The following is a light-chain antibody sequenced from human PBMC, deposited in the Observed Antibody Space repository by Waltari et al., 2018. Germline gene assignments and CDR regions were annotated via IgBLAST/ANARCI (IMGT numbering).Light chain of an antibody. V-gene: IGKV6-21*01. CDR3: HHSYFKPFTWT. J-gene: IGKJ1*01. CDR2: YAS. CDR1: QCIGSN. Sequence: DIVLTQSPDFQSVTPKEKVTITRRASQCIGSNLHWYQQKPDQSPRLLIRYASQSFSGVPSRFSGSGSGTDFTLTINSLEAEDAATYYCHHSYFKPFTWTFGQGTKVELK.